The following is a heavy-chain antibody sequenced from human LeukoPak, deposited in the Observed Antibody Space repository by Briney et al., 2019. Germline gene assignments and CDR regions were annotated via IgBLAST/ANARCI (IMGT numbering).Heavy chain of an antibody. CDR1: GGSFSGYY. D-gene: IGHD1-7*01. V-gene: IGHV4-34*01. CDR3: AGELLGLELLAFDY. Sequence: SETLSLTCAVYGGSFSGYYWSWIRQPPGKGLEWIGEINHSGSTNYNPSLKSRVTISVDTSKNQFSLKLSSVTAADTAVYYCAGELLGLELLAFDYWGQGTLVTVSS. CDR2: INHSGST. J-gene: IGHJ4*02.